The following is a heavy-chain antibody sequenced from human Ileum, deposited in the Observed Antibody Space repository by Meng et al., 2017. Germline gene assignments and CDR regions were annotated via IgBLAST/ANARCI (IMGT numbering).Heavy chain of an antibody. J-gene: IGHJ6*02. CDR3: SYVHVDV. CDR2: TQSKNACGRT. CDR1: GFTFSGGG. V-gene: IGHV3-15*01. Sequence: VVAPGGSLVEPWEIPRYYCAAYGFTFSGGGLGWVRQATGRRLQWVGHTQSKNACGRTDYAAPVTGRCTISRDDSKHTLYLQMNSLKTEDAAVYYCSYVHVDVWGQGTLVTVSS. D-gene: IGHD5-12*01.